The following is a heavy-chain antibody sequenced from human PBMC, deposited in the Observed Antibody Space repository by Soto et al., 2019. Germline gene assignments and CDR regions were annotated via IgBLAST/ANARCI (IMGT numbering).Heavy chain of an antibody. V-gene: IGHV4-39*01. D-gene: IGHD1-1*01. CDR1: GGSISSSSYY. J-gene: IGHJ4*02. CDR2: IYYTGST. Sequence: PSETLSLTCTVSGGSISSSSYYWGWIRQPPGKGLEWIGSIYYTGSTYYTPSLESRVTISVDTSKNQFSLKLSSVTAADTAVFYCARLPGITTLRRDYWGQATLVSVPS. CDR3: ARLPGITTLRRDY.